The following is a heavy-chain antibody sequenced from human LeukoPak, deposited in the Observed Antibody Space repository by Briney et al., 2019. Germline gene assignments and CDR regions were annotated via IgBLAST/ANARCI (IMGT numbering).Heavy chain of an antibody. CDR2: INPNSGGT. D-gene: IGHD6-19*01. CDR3: ARDRSSGWYAPDY. CDR1: GYTFTGYY. J-gene: IGHJ4*02. Sequence: GASVKVSCKASGYTFTGYYMHWVRQAPGQGLEWMGWINPNSGGTNYAQKFQGRVTVTRDTSISTAYMELSRLRSDDTAVYYCARDRSSGWYAPDYWGQGTLVTVSS. V-gene: IGHV1-2*02.